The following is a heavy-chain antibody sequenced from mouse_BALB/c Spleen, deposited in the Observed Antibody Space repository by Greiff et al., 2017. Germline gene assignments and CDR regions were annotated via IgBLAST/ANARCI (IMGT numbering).Heavy chain of an antibody. V-gene: IGHV1-7*01. D-gene: IGHD1-2*01. CDR3: ASGGSLLRLPFAY. CDR1: GYTFTSYW. J-gene: IGHJ3*01. CDR2: INPSTGYT. Sequence: QVQLQQSGAELAKPGASVKMSCKASGYTFTSYWMHWVKQRPGQGLEWIGYINPSTGYTEYNQKFKDKATLTADKSSSTAYMQLSSLTSEDSAVYYCASGGSLLRLPFAYWGQGTLVTVSA.